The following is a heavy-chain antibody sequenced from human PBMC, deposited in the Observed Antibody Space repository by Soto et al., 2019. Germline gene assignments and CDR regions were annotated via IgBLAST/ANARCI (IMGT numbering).Heavy chain of an antibody. CDR2: INSDGSST. CDR3: ARVGCSSTSCHYYYYGMDV. J-gene: IGHJ6*02. CDR1: GFTFRSYL. V-gene: IGHV3-74*01. D-gene: IGHD2-2*01. Sequence: GGSLRLSCAASGFTFRSYLMQWVRQAPGKGKVWVSWINSDGSSTSYADSVKGRFTISRDNAKNSLYLQMNSLRAEDTAVYYCARVGCSSTSCHYYYYGMDVWGQGTTVTFSS.